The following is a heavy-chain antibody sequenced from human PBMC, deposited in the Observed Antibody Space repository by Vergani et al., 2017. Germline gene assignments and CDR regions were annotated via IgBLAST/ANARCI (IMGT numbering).Heavy chain of an antibody. CDR3: ARVDYPQGKCDY. CDR2: IYSGGGT. D-gene: IGHD4/OR15-4a*01. Sequence: EVQLVESGGGLIQPGGPLRLSCAASGFTVSSNYMTWVRQAPGKGLEWVSVIYSGGGTYYADSVKGRFTFSRDISKNTLYLQMNSLRVEDTAVYYCARVDYPQGKCDYWGQGTLVTVS. CDR1: GFTVSSNY. V-gene: IGHV3-53*01. J-gene: IGHJ4*02.